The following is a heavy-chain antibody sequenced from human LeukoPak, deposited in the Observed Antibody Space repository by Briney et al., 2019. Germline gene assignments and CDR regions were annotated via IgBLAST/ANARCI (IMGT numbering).Heavy chain of an antibody. V-gene: IGHV3-53*01. D-gene: IGHD3-10*01. CDR2: IYSGGST. CDR1: GFTFSSNY. J-gene: IGHJ6*03. CDR3: ASGSGSYRTPYYYMDV. Sequence: PGGSLRLSCAASGFTFSSNYMSWVRQAPGKGLEWVSVIYSGGSTYYADSVNGRFTISRDNSKNTLYLQMNNLRAEDTAVYYCASGSGSYRTPYYYMDVWGKGTTVTVSS.